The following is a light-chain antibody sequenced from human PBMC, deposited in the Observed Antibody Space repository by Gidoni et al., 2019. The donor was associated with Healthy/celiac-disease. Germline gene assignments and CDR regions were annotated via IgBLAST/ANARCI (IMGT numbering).Light chain of an antibody. CDR2: AAS. J-gene: IGKJ2*01. V-gene: IGKV1-9*01. CDR1: QGISSY. Sequence: DIQLTQSPSFLSASVGDRVTITCRASQGISSYLAWYQQKPGTAPKLLIYAASTLQSGVPSRFSGSGAGTEFTLTISSRQPEDVATYYCQQLNSYPYTFGQGTKLEIK. CDR3: QQLNSYPYT.